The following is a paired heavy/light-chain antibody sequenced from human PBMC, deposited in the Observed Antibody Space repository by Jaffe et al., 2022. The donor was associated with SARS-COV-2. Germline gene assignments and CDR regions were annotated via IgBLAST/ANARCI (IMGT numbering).Light chain of an antibody. Sequence: ETELTQSPATLSLSPGEKATLSCRASQSVWGHLAWYQQIPGQAPRLLIYETSKRATGVPARFSGSGSGTDFTLTISSLEPEDFAVYYCQQRYSWPPLTFGGGTKVEVK. CDR3: QQRYSWPPLT. CDR1: QSVWGH. J-gene: IGKJ4*01. CDR2: ETS. V-gene: IGKV3-11*01.
Heavy chain of an antibody. J-gene: IGHJ2*01. D-gene: IGHD3-10*01. CDR2: INPSDGGT. CDR1: GYTFRSYH. V-gene: IGHV1-46*01. CDR3: ARPGQITADGNWFFDL. Sequence: QVQLVQSGAEVREPWASVKLSCKASGYTFRSYHLHWVRQAPGQGLEWLGLINPSDGGTRYSPRFQGRVTMTSDTSMNSVFVELNSLTSDDSAIYYCARPGQITADGNWFFDLWGRGSLVTVSS.